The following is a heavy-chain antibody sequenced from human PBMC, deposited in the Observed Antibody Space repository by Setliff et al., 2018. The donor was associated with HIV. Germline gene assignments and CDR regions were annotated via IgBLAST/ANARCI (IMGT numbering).Heavy chain of an antibody. CDR1: GGTFSSHA. D-gene: IGHD4-17*01. CDR3: AREPDYGIRDAFDI. Sequence: SVKVSCKASGGTFSSHAINWVRQAPGQGLEWMGGIIPIVDKTNYAQKFQGRVAITADKSTITAYMELSSLRPEDTAVYYCAREPDYGIRDAFDIWGQGTMVTV. CDR2: IIPIVDKT. J-gene: IGHJ3*02. V-gene: IGHV1-69*10.